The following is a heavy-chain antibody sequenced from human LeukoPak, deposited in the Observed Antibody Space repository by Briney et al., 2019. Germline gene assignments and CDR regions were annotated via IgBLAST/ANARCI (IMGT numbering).Heavy chain of an antibody. CDR3: AKALWAGGFGESFDL. J-gene: IGHJ2*01. CDR1: RFTFASHA. D-gene: IGHD3-10*01. Sequence: PGGSLRLSCSASRFTFASHAMHWVRQAPIQGLEWVACVRYGGSHQDYADSVKGRFTISRDNSKNTLYLQMSSLRPEDTAVYYCAKALWAGGFGESFDLWGRGTLVTVSS. V-gene: IGHV3-30*02. CDR2: VRYGGSHQ.